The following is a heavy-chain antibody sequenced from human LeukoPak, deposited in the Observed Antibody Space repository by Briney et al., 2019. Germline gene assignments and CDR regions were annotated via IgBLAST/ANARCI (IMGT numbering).Heavy chain of an antibody. CDR3: AELGITMIGGV. J-gene: IGHJ6*04. D-gene: IGHD3-10*02. V-gene: IGHV3-21*01. CDR2: ISSRSSYI. CDR1: GFTFTSYA. Sequence: GGSLRLSCAASGFTFTSYAMTWVRQAPGKGLEWVSFISSRSSYIYYADSVKGRFTISRDNAKNSLYLQMNSLRAEDTAVYYCAELGITMIGGVWGKGTTVTISP.